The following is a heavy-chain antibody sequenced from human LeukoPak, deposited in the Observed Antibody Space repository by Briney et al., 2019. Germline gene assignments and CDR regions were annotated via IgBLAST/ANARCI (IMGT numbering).Heavy chain of an antibody. V-gene: IGHV3-11*04. J-gene: IGHJ3*02. CDR2: ISSSGSTI. CDR3: ARDGYRLGPLDAFDI. CDR1: GFTVRTNY. Sequence: PGGSLRLSCAASGFTVRTNYMSWIRQAPGKGLEWVSYISSSGSTIYYADSVKGRFTISRDNAKNSLYLQMNSLRAEDTAVYYCARDGYRLGPLDAFDIWGQGTMVTVSS. D-gene: IGHD5-18*01.